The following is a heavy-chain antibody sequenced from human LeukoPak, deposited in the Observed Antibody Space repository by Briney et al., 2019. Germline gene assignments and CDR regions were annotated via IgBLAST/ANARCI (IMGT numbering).Heavy chain of an antibody. J-gene: IGHJ3*02. V-gene: IGHV3-11*01. CDR3: ARDRVMYAEGIAAADHAFHI. D-gene: IGHD6-13*01. CDR2: ISSSGSTI. Sequence: PGGSLRLSCAASGFTFSDYYMSWIRQAPGKGLEWVSYISSSGSTIYYAPSVKGRFTISSDNANNSVYAEMNRLRAEDTAVYYCARDRVMYAEGIAAADHAFHIWGQGTMVTVSS. CDR1: GFTFSDYY.